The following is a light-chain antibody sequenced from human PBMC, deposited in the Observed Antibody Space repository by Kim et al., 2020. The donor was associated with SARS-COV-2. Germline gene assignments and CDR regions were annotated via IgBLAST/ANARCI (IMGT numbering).Light chain of an antibody. CDR3: QQRSNWLTWT. CDR1: QSVSSY. J-gene: IGKJ1*01. CDR2: DAS. V-gene: IGKV3-11*01. Sequence: SPGERATPSGRASQSVSSYLSWYQQKPGQAPRLLIYDASNRATGSPARFSGSGSGTDFTLTISSLEPEDVAVYYCQQRSNWLTWTFGQGTKVDIK.